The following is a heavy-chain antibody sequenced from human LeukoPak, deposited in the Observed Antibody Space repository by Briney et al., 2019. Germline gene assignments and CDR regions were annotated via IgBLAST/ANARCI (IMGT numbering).Heavy chain of an antibody. CDR3: ARMTAVTHY. D-gene: IGHD4-17*01. J-gene: IGHJ4*02. CDR2: ISGSAATI. Sequence: QPGGSLRLYCAASGFTFSSYWMSCVRQAPGKGLEWLSYISGSAATIYYADSVQGRFTISRDNAKNSLYLQMNSLRAEDTAVYYCARMTAVTHYWGQGTLVTVSS. V-gene: IGHV3-48*04. CDR1: GFTFSSYW.